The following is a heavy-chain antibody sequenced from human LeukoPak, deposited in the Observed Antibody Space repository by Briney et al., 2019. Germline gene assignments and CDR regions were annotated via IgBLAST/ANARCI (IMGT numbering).Heavy chain of an antibody. CDR1: GFTFSRYA. J-gene: IGHJ4*02. D-gene: IGHD2-21*01. CDR2: ISGSGGST. Sequence: PGGSLRLLCEASGFTFSRYAMSGVRQALGKGLDWVSAISGSGGSTYYADSVKGRFTISRYNSKNTLYLQMNSLRAEDTAVYYCAKVILVGATREFDYWGQGTLVTVSS. CDR3: AKVILVGATREFDY. V-gene: IGHV3-23*01.